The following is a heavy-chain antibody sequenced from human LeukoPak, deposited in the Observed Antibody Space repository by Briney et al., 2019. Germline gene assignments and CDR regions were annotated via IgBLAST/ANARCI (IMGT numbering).Heavy chain of an antibody. CDR3: AKTEMTGYHSAFDY. CDR2: IYYSGST. CDR1: GGSISSSSYY. Sequence: SETLSLTCTVSGGSISSSSYYWGWIRQPPGKGLEWIGSIYYSGSTYYNPSLKSRVTISVDTSKNQFSLKLSSVTAADTAVYYCAKTEMTGYHSAFDYWGQGTLVTVSS. V-gene: IGHV4-39*01. D-gene: IGHD3-9*01. J-gene: IGHJ4*02.